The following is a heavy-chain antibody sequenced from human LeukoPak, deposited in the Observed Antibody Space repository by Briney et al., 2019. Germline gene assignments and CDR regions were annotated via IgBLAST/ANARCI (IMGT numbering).Heavy chain of an antibody. CDR2: ITPILGLI. J-gene: IGHJ4*02. V-gene: IGHV1-69*04. D-gene: IGHD6-19*01. CDR3: ARGRGSRAGFNGDYLDY. Sequence: SVKVSCKAPGGTFSNYAINWVRQAPGQGLEWMGRITPILGLINYAQNFEGRVTITADKSTSTGYVEVTGLRSADTAIYYCARGRGSRAGFNGDYLDYWGQGTLVTVSS. CDR1: GGTFSNYA.